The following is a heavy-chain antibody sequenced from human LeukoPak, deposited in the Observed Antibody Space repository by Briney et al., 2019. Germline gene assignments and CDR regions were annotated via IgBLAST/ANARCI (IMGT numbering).Heavy chain of an antibody. CDR2: IKQDGTEK. CDR1: GFTVSSNS. Sequence: GGSLRLSCTVSGFTVSSNSMSWVRQAPGKGLEWVANIKQDGTEKYYVDSVKGRFTISRDNAKNSLYLQMNSLRVEDTAVYYCAKLAKYFYGSETYYFFEHWGQGTPVTASS. D-gene: IGHD3-10*01. V-gene: IGHV3-7*01. J-gene: IGHJ4*02. CDR3: AKLAKYFYGSETYYFFEH.